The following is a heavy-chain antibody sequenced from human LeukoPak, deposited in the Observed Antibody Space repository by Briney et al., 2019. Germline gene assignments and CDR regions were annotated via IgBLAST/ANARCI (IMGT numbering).Heavy chain of an antibody. J-gene: IGHJ4*02. CDR2: IKQDGSEK. D-gene: IGHD5-18*01. V-gene: IGHV3-7*01. CDR1: GFMFSSYW. CDR3: ARVGRGYSFKVYYFDY. Sequence: GGALRLSCAAFGFMFSSYWMSWVRQAPGKGLEWVANIKQDGSEKYYVDSVKGRFTISRDNAKNSLYLQMSSLRAEDTAVYYCARVGRGYSFKVYYFDYWGQGTLVTVSS.